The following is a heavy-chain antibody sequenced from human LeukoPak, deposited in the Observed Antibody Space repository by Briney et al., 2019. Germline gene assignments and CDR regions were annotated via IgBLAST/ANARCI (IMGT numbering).Heavy chain of an antibody. CDR1: GFTFSNYG. D-gene: IGHD3-10*01. V-gene: IGHV3-30*18. J-gene: IGHJ4*02. Sequence: GGSLRLSCAASGFTFSNYGIHWVRQAPGKGLEWLAVISSDGGNKYYADSGKGRFTISRDNSKNMLYLQMNSLRVDDTAVYSCAKNPYGSGSFAFDSWGQGTLVTVSS. CDR3: AKNPYGSGSFAFDS. CDR2: ISSDGGNK.